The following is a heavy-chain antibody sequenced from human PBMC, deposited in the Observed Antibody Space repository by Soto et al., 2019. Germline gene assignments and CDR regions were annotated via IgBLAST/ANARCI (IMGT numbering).Heavy chain of an antibody. CDR3: ARDQAVRPYDFWSGYYLTLSYWYFDL. CDR1: GFTFSSYS. J-gene: IGHJ2*01. Sequence: GGSLRLSCAASGFTFSSYSMNWVRQAPGKGLEWVSSISSSSSYIYYADSVKGRFTISRDNAKNSLYLQMNSLRAEDTAVYYCARDQAVRPYDFWSGYYLTLSYWYFDLWGRGTLVTVSS. D-gene: IGHD3-3*01. V-gene: IGHV3-21*01. CDR2: ISSSSSYI.